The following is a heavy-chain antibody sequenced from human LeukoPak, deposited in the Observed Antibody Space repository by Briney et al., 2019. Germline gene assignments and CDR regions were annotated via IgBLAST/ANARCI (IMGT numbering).Heavy chain of an antibody. CDR3: ARTIFNDILTGHFDY. J-gene: IGHJ4*02. Sequence: SGPVLVKPTETLALTCTVSGFSLSNARMGVSWIRQPPGKALEWLAHIFSNDEKSYSTSLKSRLTISEDTSKSQVVLTMTNMDPVDTATYYCARTIFNDILTGHFDYWGQGTLVTVSS. CDR2: IFSNDEK. V-gene: IGHV2-26*01. D-gene: IGHD3-9*01. CDR1: GFSLSNARMG.